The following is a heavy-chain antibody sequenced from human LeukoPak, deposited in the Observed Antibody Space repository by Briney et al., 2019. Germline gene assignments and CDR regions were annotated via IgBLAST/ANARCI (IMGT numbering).Heavy chain of an antibody. CDR2: IYYSGST. CDR3: ARVWVLYGDPYFDY. J-gene: IGHJ4*02. Sequence: SETLSLTCTVSGGSISSYYWSWIRQPPGKGLEWIGYIYYSGSTNYNPSLKSRVTISVDTSKNQFSLKLSSVTAADTAVYYCARVWVLYGDPYFDYWGQGTLVTVSS. CDR1: GGSISSYY. D-gene: IGHD4-17*01. V-gene: IGHV4-59*01.